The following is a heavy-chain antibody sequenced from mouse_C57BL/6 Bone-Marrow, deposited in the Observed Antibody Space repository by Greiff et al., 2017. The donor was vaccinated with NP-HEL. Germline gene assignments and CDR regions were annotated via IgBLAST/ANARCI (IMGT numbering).Heavy chain of an antibody. J-gene: IGHJ4*01. CDR3: ARDAGYGNYLDY. V-gene: IGHV7-1*01. CDR1: GFTFSDFY. Sequence: EVKLVESGGGLVQSGRSLRLSCATSGFTFSDFYMEWVRQAPGKGLEWIAASRNKANDYTTEYSASVKGRFIVSRDTSQSILYLQMNALRAEDTAIYYCARDAGYGNYLDYWGQGTSVTVSS. D-gene: IGHD2-1*01. CDR2: SRNKANDYTT.